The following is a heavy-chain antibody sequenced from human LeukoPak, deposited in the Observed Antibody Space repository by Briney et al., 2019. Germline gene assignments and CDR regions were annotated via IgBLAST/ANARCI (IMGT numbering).Heavy chain of an antibody. CDR3: ASNWSDFDY. CDR2: IYHGETT. Sequence: LETLSLTCTVSGYSISSGHYWGWIRQPPGKGLEWIGSIYHGETTYYNPSLKTRLTISLDTSKNQFSLRLSSVTAADTAVYYCASNWSDFDYWGQGILVTVSS. J-gene: IGHJ4*02. V-gene: IGHV4-38-2*02. D-gene: IGHD1-1*01. CDR1: GYSISSGHY.